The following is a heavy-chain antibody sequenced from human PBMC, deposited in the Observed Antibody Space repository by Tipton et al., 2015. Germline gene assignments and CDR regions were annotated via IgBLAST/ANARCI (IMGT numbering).Heavy chain of an antibody. V-gene: IGHV4-39*07. D-gene: IGHD3-9*01. CDR3: ACQDYDSLTRDYQTVDY. CDR2: ISHSGNT. J-gene: IGHJ4*02. CDR1: GGSISNSNYY. Sequence: TLSLTCTVSGGSISNSNYYWGWIRQPPGKGLEWIGSISHSGNTHYNPSLKSRVTMSRDTSKNQFSLKLTSVTAADTAVYYCACQDYDSLTRDYQTVDYWGQGTLVTVSS.